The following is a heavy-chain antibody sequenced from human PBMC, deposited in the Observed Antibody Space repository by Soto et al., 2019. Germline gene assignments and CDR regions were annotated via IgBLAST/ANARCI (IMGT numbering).Heavy chain of an antibody. CDR3: AKDPFIVVVPANPPNYFDY. J-gene: IGHJ4*02. Sequence: SLRLSCAASGFTFSSYGMHWVRQAPGKGLEWVAVISYDGSNKYYADSVKGRFTISRDNSKNTLYLQMNSLRAEDTAVYYCAKDPFIVVVPANPPNYFDYWGQGTLVTVSS. V-gene: IGHV3-30*18. CDR1: GFTFSSYG. CDR2: ISYDGSNK. D-gene: IGHD2-2*01.